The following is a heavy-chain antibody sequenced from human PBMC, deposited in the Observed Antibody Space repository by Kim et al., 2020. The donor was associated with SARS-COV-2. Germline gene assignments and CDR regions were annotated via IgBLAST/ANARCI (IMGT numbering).Heavy chain of an antibody. Sequence: GGSLRLSCAASGFTVSSNYMSWVRQAPGKGLEWVSVIYSGGSTYYADSVKGRFTISRDNSKNTLYLQMNSLRAEDTAVYYCARDMDYSGYDWYFDLWGRGTLVTVSS. J-gene: IGHJ2*01. CDR2: IYSGGST. CDR1: GFTVSSNY. V-gene: IGHV3-53*01. CDR3: ARDMDYSGYDWYFDL. D-gene: IGHD5-12*01.